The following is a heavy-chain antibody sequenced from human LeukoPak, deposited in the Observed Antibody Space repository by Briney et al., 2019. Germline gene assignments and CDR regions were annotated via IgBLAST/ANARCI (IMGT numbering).Heavy chain of an antibody. V-gene: IGHV1-18*01. J-gene: IGHJ3*02. CDR3: ARSRKDNRVAFDI. Sequence: ASVTVSCTASGYTFTIYGISWGRQGPGQGLEWMGWISAYNGNTNYAQKLQGRVTMTTDTSTSTAYMEMRSLRSDDTAVYYCARSRKDNRVAFDIWGQGKMATVSS. D-gene: IGHD2-15*01. CDR2: ISAYNGNT. CDR1: GYTFTIYG.